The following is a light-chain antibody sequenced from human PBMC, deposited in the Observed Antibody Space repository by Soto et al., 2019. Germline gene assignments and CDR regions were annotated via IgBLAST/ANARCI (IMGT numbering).Light chain of an antibody. J-gene: IGLJ1*01. V-gene: IGLV2-14*03. CDR3: SSHTTSNTRV. CDR1: SSDVGAYDF. Sequence: QSVVTQPASVSGSHGQSIPISCTGTSSDVGAYDFVSWYQQHPDKAPKLLIYEVSNRPSGVSDRFSGSKSVNTATLTISGLQAEDEADYYCSSHTTSNTRVFGTGT. CDR2: EVS.